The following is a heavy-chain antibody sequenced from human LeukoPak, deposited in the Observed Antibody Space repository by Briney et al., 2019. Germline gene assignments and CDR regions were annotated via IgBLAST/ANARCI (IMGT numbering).Heavy chain of an antibody. J-gene: IGHJ4*02. V-gene: IGHV1-46*01. D-gene: IGHD1-26*01. Sequence: ASVKVSCKASGYTFTYYYMHWVRQAPGRGLEWMGIINPSGGSTSYAQKFQGRVTMTRDTSTSTVYMELSSLRSEDTAVYYCARKAGGSYRLDYWGQGTLVTVSS. CDR2: INPSGGST. CDR3: ARKAGGSYRLDY. CDR1: GYTFTYYY.